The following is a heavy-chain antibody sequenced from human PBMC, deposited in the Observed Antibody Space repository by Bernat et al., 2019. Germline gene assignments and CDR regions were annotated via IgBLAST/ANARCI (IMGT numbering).Heavy chain of an antibody. CDR1: GFIFSSYN. D-gene: IGHD2-15*01. J-gene: IGHJ3*01. CDR2: ISSSSAYI. CDR3: ARESQDIGVVIAAVDL. Sequence: EVQLVESGGGLVKPGGSLRLSCAASGFIFSSYNMNWVRQAPGKGLEWVSSISSSSAYIYYADSVKGRLNISRDNAKNALYLQMNSLRAEDTAVYYCARESQDIGVVIAAVDLWGQGTMVTVSS. V-gene: IGHV3-21*01.